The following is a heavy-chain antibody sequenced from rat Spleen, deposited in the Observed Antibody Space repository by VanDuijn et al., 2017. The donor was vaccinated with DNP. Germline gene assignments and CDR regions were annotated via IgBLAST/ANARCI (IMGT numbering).Heavy chain of an antibody. CDR1: GFSLTSNG. CDR2: IWSGEGT. CDR3: TRGYRYNPPYAMDV. Sequence: QVQLKESGPGLVQPSQTLSLTCTVSGFSLTSNGVHWVRQPPGKGLEWIGVIWSGEGTDYNSALKSRLSISRDTFKSQVFLKMNSLQTEDTGIYFCTRGYRYNPPYAMDVWGQGTAVTVSS. V-gene: IGHV2-1*01. D-gene: IGHD1-5*01. J-gene: IGHJ4*01.